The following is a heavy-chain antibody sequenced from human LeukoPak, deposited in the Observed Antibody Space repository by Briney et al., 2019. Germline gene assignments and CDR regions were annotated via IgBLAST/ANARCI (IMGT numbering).Heavy chain of an antibody. J-gene: IGHJ6*03. CDR3: ARDHSSSSYYYYVDV. CDR2: INPDSGVT. V-gene: IGHV1-2*06. CDR1: GYTFTGYY. D-gene: IGHD6-6*01. Sequence: ASVKVSCKASGYTFTGYYMHWVRQAPGQGLEWMGRINPDSGVTNYAQRFQGRVTMTRDTSISTAYMELSRLRSDDTAVFYCARDHSSSSYYYYVDVWGKGTTVTVSS.